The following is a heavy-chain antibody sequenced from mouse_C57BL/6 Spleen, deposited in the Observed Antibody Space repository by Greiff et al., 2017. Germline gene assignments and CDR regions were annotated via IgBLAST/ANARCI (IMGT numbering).Heavy chain of an antibody. J-gene: IGHJ4*01. CDR3: ARGKFAMDY. CDR1: GYTFTSYW. V-gene: IGHV1-61*01. CDR2: IYPSDSET. Sequence: QVQLQQPGAELVRPGSSVKLSCKASGYTFTSYWMDWVKQRPGQGLEWIGNIYPSDSETHYNQKFKDKATLTVDKSSSTAYMQLSSLTSEDSAVYYCARGKFAMDYWGQGTAVTFSS.